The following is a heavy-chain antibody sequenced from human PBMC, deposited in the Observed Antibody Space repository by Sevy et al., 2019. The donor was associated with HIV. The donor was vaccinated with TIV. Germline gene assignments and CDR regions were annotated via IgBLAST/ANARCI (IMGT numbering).Heavy chain of an antibody. J-gene: IGHJ4*01. CDR3: VRDSGYDLYFVVGDY. V-gene: IGHV3-30-3*01. CDR1: RFTFSTYA. D-gene: IGHD2-21*01. CDR2: ISYDGSTE. Sequence: GGSLRLSCAASRFTFSTYAMHWVRQAPGKGLEWVAVISYDGSTEYYADSVKGRFTISIDNSKNTLYLQLNTLRVEDTAVYYCVRDSGYDLYFVVGDYWGQGTLVTVSS.